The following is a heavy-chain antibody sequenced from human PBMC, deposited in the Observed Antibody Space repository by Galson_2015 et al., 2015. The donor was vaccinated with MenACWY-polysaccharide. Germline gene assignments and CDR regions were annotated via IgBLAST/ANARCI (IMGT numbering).Heavy chain of an antibody. CDR2: ISGSGFSI. V-gene: IGHV3-23*01. D-gene: IGHD6-13*01. J-gene: IGHJ6*02. CDR1: EITFNTYA. Sequence: SLRLSCAVSEITFNTYAMTWVRQAPGKGLEWVATISGSGFSIHHADSVKGRFTISRDNSKNTVFLLMNNLKAADTAVYYCAKNSSQAAGPAPYYYGLDVWGLGTTVTVSS. CDR3: AKNSSQAAGPAPYYYGLDV.